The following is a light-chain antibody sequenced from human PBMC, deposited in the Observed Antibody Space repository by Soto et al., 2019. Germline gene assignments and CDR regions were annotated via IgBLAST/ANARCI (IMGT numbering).Light chain of an antibody. CDR3: CSYAGSSTYV. V-gene: IGLV2-23*02. J-gene: IGLJ1*01. CDR1: SSDVGSYNL. CDR2: EVS. Sequence: QSVLTPPASVSGSPGQSITISCTGTSSDVGSYNLVSWYQQHPGKAPKLMIYEVSKRPSGVSHRFSGSKSGNTASLTISGLQAEDEADYYCCSYAGSSTYVFGTGTKVTVL.